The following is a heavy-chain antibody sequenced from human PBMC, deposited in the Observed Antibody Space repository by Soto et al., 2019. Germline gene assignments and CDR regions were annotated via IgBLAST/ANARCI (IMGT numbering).Heavy chain of an antibody. V-gene: IGHV3-30-3*01. Sequence: QVQLVESGGGVVQPGRSLRLSCAASGFTFSSYAMHWVRQAPGKGLEWVAVISYDGSNKYYADSVKGRFTISRDNSKNTLYLQMNSLRAEDTAVYYCASHHSRSAWYYYGMDVWGQGTTVTVSS. D-gene: IGHD5-18*01. CDR1: GFTFSSYA. CDR3: ASHHSRSAWYYYGMDV. J-gene: IGHJ6*02. CDR2: ISYDGSNK.